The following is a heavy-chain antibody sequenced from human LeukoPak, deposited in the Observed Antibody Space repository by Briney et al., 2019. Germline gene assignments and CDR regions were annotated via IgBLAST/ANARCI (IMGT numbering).Heavy chain of an antibody. J-gene: IGHJ5*02. CDR1: GFTFSSCA. V-gene: IGHV3-23*01. Sequence: GGSLRLSCAASGFTFSSCAMNWVRQAPGKGLEWVSGISGSGGITHYADSVRGRFTISRDNSKNTLYLHMNSLRAEDTAVYYCARGEYNWNDLHLWGQGTLVTVSS. CDR3: ARGEYNWNDLHL. CDR2: ISGSGGIT. D-gene: IGHD1-20*01.